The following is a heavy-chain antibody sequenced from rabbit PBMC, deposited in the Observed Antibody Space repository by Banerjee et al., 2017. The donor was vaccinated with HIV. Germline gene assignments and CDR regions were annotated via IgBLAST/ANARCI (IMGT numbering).Heavy chain of an antibody. Sequence: QLEESAGGLVQPGGSLRLSCKASGFTLSSYYMNWVRQAPGKGLEWIGYIDPLFGVTHYANWVNGRFSISRENAQNTVFLKMTSLTAADTATYFCARDLDGVIGWNFGWWGQGTLVTVS. CDR2: IDPLFGVT. CDR1: GFTLSSYY. J-gene: IGHJ6*01. D-gene: IGHD4-1*01. V-gene: IGHV1S7*01. CDR3: ARDLDGVIGWNFGW.